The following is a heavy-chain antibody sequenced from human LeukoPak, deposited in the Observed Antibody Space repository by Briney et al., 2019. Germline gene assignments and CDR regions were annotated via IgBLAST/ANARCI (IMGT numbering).Heavy chain of an antibody. J-gene: IGHJ4*02. Sequence: ASVKVSCKASGYTFTSYAMHWVRQAPGQRLEWMGWINAGNGNTKYSQKFQGRVTITRDTSASTAYMELSSLRSEDTAVYYCARGLGASPYDSSGYYLDWGQGTLVTVSS. CDR2: INAGNGNT. D-gene: IGHD3-22*01. CDR3: ARGLGASPYDSSGYYLD. V-gene: IGHV1-3*01. CDR1: GYTFTSYA.